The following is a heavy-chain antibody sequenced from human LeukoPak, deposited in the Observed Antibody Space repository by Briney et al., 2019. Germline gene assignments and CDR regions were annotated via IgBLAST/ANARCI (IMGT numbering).Heavy chain of an antibody. V-gene: IGHV3-30*18. Sequence: GGSLRLSCAASGFTFSSYGMHWVRQAPGKGLEWVAVISYDGSNKYYADSVKGRFTISRDNSKNTLYLQMNSLRAGDTAVYYCAKDLRYCSGGSCYPDFDYWGQGTLVTVSS. D-gene: IGHD2-15*01. CDR3: AKDLRYCSGGSCYPDFDY. J-gene: IGHJ4*02. CDR1: GFTFSSYG. CDR2: ISYDGSNK.